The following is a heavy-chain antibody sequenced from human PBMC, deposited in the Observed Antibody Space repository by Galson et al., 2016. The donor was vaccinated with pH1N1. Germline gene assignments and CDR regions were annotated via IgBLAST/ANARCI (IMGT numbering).Heavy chain of an antibody. CDR2: ISGTGEIT. V-gene: IGHV3-23*01. CDR3: AKYLWTYVWSTFDN. J-gene: IGHJ4*02. CDR1: GFTFNHYA. D-gene: IGHD3/OR15-3a*01. Sequence: SLRLSCAASGFTFNHYAMTWVRQAPGKGLEWVSTISGTGEITVYADSLRGHFIISRDNSTNTLYLQMNNLGAEDTAVYYCAKYLWTYVWSTFDNWGQGTPVTVSS.